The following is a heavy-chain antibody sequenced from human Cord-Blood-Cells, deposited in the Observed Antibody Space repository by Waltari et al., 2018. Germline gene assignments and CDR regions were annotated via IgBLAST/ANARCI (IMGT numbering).Heavy chain of an antibody. CDR2: IYYSGST. Sequence: QLQLQESGPGLVKPSETLSLTCTVSGGSISSSSYYWGWIRQPPGKGLEWIGSIYYSGSTYNNPSLKSRVTISVDTSKNQFSLKLSSVTAADTAVYYCARSDQYGSGSYCYFDYWGQGTLVTVSS. D-gene: IGHD3-10*01. CDR1: GGSISSSSYY. CDR3: ARSDQYGSGSYCYFDY. V-gene: IGHV4-39*01. J-gene: IGHJ4*02.